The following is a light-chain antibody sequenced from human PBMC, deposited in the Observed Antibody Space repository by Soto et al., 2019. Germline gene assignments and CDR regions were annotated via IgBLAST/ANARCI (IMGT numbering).Light chain of an antibody. V-gene: IGKV3-20*01. CDR1: QSVASSY. J-gene: IGKJ1*01. CDR3: QQYGNSPRT. CDR2: GAS. Sequence: EIVLTQSPGTLSLSPGERATLSCRASQSVASSYLAWYRQRPGQPPGLLIYGASSRATGIPDRFSGSGSGTDFTLTISRLEPEDFAVYYCQQYGNSPRTFGQGTKVEIK.